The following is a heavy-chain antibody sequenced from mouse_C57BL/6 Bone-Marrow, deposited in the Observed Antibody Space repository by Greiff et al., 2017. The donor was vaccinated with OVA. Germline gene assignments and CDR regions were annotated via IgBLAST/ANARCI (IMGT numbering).Heavy chain of an antibody. CDR2: IRLKSDNYAT. V-gene: IGHV6-3*01. Sequence: EVKVEESGGGLVQPGGSMKLSCVASGFTFSNYWMNWVRQSPEKGLEWVAQIRLKSDNYATHYAESVKGRFTISRDDSKSSVYLQMSNLRAEDTGMYYCTSAGTFAYWGQGTLVTVSA. D-gene: IGHD4-1*01. CDR1: GFTFSNYW. CDR3: TSAGTFAY. J-gene: IGHJ3*01.